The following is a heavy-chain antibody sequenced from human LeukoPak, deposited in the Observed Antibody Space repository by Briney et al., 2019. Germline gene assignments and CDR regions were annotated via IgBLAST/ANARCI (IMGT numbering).Heavy chain of an antibody. V-gene: IGHV3-21*01. CDR2: ISSSSYI. CDR3: ARDRGYGDHVGY. Sequence: GGSLRLSCAASGFTFSSYSMNWVRQAPGKGLEWVSSISSSSYIYYADSVKGRFTISRDNAKNSLYLQMNSLRAEDTAVYYCARDRGYGDHVGYWGQGTLVTVSS. CDR1: GFTFSSYS. D-gene: IGHD4-17*01. J-gene: IGHJ4*02.